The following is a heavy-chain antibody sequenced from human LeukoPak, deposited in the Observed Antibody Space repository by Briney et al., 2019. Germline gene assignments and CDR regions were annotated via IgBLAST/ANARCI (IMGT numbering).Heavy chain of an antibody. D-gene: IGHD3-10*01. J-gene: IGHJ6*03. CDR3: ARVNYGWGSYYTRRYYYMDV. CDR1: GGSISSYY. CDR2: IYTSGST. Sequence: PSETLSLTCTVSGGSISSYYWSWIRQPAGKGLEWIGRIYTSGSTKYNPSLKSRVTLSLDKSKNQFPLKLSSVTAADTAVYYCARVNYGWGSYYTRRYYYMDVWGKGTTVTVSS. V-gene: IGHV4-4*07.